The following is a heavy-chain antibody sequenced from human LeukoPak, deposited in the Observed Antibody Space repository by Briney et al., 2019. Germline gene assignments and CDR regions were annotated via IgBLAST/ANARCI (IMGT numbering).Heavy chain of an antibody. J-gene: IGHJ4*02. CDR3: ARDRGPRGYYYGSGITDY. CDR2: IRYDGSNS. Sequence: PGGSLRLSCVGSRFTFSSYGMHWVRQAPGEGLEWVAFIRYDGSNSYYIDSVKGRFTISRDNSKNTLYLQMNSLRAEDMAVYYCARDRGPRGYYYGSGITDYWGQGTLVTVSS. CDR1: RFTFSSYG. V-gene: IGHV3-30*02. D-gene: IGHD3-10*01.